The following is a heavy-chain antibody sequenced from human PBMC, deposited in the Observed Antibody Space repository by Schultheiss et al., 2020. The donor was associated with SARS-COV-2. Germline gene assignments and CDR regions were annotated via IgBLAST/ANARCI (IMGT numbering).Heavy chain of an antibody. D-gene: IGHD3-16*01. CDR3: ARRGYINVAVWEFDP. V-gene: IGHV5-51*01. CDR1: GDSFTNYW. Sequence: GESLKISCKGSGDSFTNYWIGWVRQMPGKGLDWMGIIYPGDSDTRYSPSFQGQVTMSADKSINTAYLQWSSLKASDTAMYYCARRGYINVAVWEFDPWGQGTLVTVSS. J-gene: IGHJ5*02. CDR2: IYPGDSDT.